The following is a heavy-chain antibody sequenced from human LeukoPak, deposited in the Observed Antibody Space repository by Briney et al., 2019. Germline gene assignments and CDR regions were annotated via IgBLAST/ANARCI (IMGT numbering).Heavy chain of an antibody. J-gene: IGHJ4*02. V-gene: IGHV1-2*02. CDR1: GYTFTGYY. CDR2: INPNSGGT. CDR3: ARGKTMVYCGGDCYRFDN. D-gene: IGHD2-21*02. Sequence: GASVKVSCKASGYTFTGYYMHWVRQAPGQGLEWVGWINPNSGGTNYAQKFQGRVTMTRDTSTSTAYMELSRLLSGDTAVYYCARGKTMVYCGGDCYRFDNWGQGTLVTVSS.